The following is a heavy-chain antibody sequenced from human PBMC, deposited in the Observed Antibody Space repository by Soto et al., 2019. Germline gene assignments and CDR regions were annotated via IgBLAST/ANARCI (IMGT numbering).Heavy chain of an antibody. J-gene: IGHJ4*02. D-gene: IGHD2-2*01. CDR3: APGGPFASSNYIAY. Sequence: ASVKVSCKASGYTFTSYGINWVRQAPGRGLEWMGWINPGNGNTKYSQQFQGRVIIDRDTSASTAYMELSSLRSEDTAVYYCAPGGPFASSNYIAYWGLGTLVTVSS. V-gene: IGHV1-3*01. CDR1: GYTFTSYG. CDR2: INPGNGNT.